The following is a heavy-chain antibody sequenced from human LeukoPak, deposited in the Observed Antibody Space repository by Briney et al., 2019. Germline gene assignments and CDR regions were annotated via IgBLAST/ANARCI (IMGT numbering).Heavy chain of an antibody. J-gene: IGHJ4*02. Sequence: LPGGSLRLSCAVSGFTFSGHWMFWVRQAPGQGLEWVSSDGSGTGYTDSVKGRFTVSRDNARNTLYLQMNSLRAEDTAVYYCARARWYSCDYWGQGTLVTVSS. CDR2: DGSGT. CDR1: GFTFSGHW. CDR3: ARARWYSCDY. V-gene: IGHV3-74*01. D-gene: IGHD5-24*01.